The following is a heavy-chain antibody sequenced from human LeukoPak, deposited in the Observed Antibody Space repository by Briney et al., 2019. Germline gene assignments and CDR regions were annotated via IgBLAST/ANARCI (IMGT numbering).Heavy chain of an antibody. CDR3: ARRGYYYDSSGYYSEGNY. V-gene: IGHV1-69*04. D-gene: IGHD3-22*01. CDR1: GGTFSSYA. J-gene: IGHJ4*02. Sequence: GASVKVSCKASGGTFSSYAISWVRQAPGQGLEWMGRIIPILGIANYAQKFQGRVTITADKSTSTAYMELSSLRSEDTAVYYCARRGYYYDSSGYYSEGNYWGQGTLDTVSS. CDR2: IIPILGIA.